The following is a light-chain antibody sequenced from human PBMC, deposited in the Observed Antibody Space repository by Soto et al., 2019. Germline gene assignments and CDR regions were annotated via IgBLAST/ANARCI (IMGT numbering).Light chain of an antibody. CDR1: QGVTTN. CDR2: GAS. V-gene: IGKV3D-15*01. CDR3: QQYNHWPPIT. Sequence: EILMSLSPATLSVSPGERVTPSCRAGQGVTTNFAWYQQKSGQSPRLLIYGASTRSTGIPARFSGSGSGTDFTLTISSLESEDFAVYYCQQYNHWPPITFGQGRRPEVK. J-gene: IGKJ5*01.